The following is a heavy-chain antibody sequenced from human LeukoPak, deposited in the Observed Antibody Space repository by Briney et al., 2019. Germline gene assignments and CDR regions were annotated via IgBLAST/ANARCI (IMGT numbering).Heavy chain of an antibody. CDR3: ARGTITMVRGVPFFDY. CDR1: GYTFTGYY. CDR2: INPKSGGT. J-gene: IGHJ4*02. V-gene: IGHV1-2*02. Sequence: ASVKVSCKTSGYTFTGYYIQWVRQAPGQGLEWMGWINPKSGGTKYAQKFQGRVTMTRDTSINTAYMELSGLTSDDTAVYYCARGTITMVRGVPFFDYWGQGTLVTVSS. D-gene: IGHD3-10*01.